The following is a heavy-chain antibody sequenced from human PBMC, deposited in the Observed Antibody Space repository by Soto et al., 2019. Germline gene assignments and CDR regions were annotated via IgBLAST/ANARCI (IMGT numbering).Heavy chain of an antibody. CDR3: ATGRSDSGWYEERF. J-gene: IGHJ4*02. Sequence: SETLSLTCTVSNDSIRSGTYYWAWIRQPPGRGPEWMGSLSYLGTTDYNPSLKSRVTISKDASKNQFSLKLTSVTAADTAVYYCATGRSDSGWYEERFWGRGTLVTVSS. D-gene: IGHD6-19*01. CDR1: NDSIRSGTYY. CDR2: LSYLGTT. V-gene: IGHV4-39*01.